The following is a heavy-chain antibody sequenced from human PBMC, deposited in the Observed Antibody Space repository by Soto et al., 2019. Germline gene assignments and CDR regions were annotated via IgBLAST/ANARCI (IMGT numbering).Heavy chain of an antibody. D-gene: IGHD2-8*01. J-gene: IGHJ3*02. Sequence: GGSLRLSCAASGFTFRNFAMTWVRQAPGKRLEWVSTIGSVGGDTYYADSVKGRFTISRDDSKNTLSLQMNSLRAEDTAIYFCAEDMVNANSVWDPFDIWGQGTMVTVSS. CDR3: AEDMVNANSVWDPFDI. CDR2: IGSVGGDT. V-gene: IGHV3-23*01. CDR1: GFTFRNFA.